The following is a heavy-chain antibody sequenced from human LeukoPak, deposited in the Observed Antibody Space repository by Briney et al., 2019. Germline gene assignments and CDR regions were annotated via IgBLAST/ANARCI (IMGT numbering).Heavy chain of an antibody. V-gene: IGHV1-69*05. J-gene: IGHJ6*03. CDR2: IIPIFGTA. CDR3: ARVHNGYSYGGVYMDV. Sequence: ASVKVSCKASGGTFSSYAISWVRQAPGQGLEWMGGIIPIFGTANYAQKFQGRVTITTDESTSTAYMELSSLRSEDTAVYYCARVHNGYSYGGVYMDVWGKGTTVTVSS. CDR1: GGTFSSYA. D-gene: IGHD5-18*01.